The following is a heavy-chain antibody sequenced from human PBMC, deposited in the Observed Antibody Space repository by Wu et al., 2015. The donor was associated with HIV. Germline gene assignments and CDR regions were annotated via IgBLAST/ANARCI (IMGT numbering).Heavy chain of an antibody. J-gene: IGHJ6*03. Sequence: QVQLVQSGADVKKPGASVKVSCKASGYTFTGKYIHWVRQAPGQGLEWMGWINSKSGDTNYAQKFQGRVTMTRDTSISTAYMELIRLRSDDSAVYFCARDFSGYYYYMDVRGKGTTVTVSS. CDR2: INSKSGDT. CDR1: GYTFTGKY. V-gene: IGHV1-2*02. D-gene: IGHD3-10*01. CDR3: ARDFSGYYYYMDV.